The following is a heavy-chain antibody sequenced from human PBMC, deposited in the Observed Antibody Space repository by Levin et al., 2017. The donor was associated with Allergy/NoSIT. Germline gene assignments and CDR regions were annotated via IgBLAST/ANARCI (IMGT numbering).Heavy chain of an antibody. D-gene: IGHD2-15*01. CDR3: AREARRVVAATRGRFDY. CDR1: GGSFSGYY. Sequence: SETLSLTCAVYGGSFSGYYWSWIRQPPGKGLEWIGEINHSGSTNYNPSLKSRVTISVDTSKNQFSLKLSSVTAADTAVYYCAREARRVVAATRGRFDYWGQGTLVTVSS. V-gene: IGHV4-34*01. CDR2: INHSGST. J-gene: IGHJ4*02.